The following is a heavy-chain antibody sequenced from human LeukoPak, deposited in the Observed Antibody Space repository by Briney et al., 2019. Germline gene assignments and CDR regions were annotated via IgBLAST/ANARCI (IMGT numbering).Heavy chain of an antibody. CDR3: ARDRWFSPLDP. Sequence: GGSLRLSCAASGFTFNSEWMSWVRQAPGKGLEWVAKINPDGSQSYYGASMRGRFSTSRDNAKNLLYLQMNSLRDEDTAVYFCARDRWFSPLDPWGQGTLVTVSS. J-gene: IGHJ5*02. D-gene: IGHD3-10*01. V-gene: IGHV3-7*01. CDR1: GFTFNSEW. CDR2: INPDGSQS.